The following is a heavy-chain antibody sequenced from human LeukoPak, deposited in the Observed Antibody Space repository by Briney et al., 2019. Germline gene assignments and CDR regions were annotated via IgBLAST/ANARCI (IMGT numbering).Heavy chain of an antibody. CDR1: GYTFTGYY. V-gene: IGHV1-2*02. J-gene: IGHJ4*02. CDR2: INPNSGGT. Sequence: ASVKVSCKASGYTFTGYYMHWVRQAPGQGLEWMGWINPNSGGTNYAQKFQGRVTMTRDTSISTAYMELSRLRSDDTAVYYCAREESDSSGYYYHYWGQGTLVTVSS. CDR3: AREESDSSGYYYHY. D-gene: IGHD3-22*01.